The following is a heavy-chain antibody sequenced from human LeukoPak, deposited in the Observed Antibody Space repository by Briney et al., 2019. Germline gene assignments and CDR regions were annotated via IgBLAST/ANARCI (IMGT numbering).Heavy chain of an antibody. CDR3: ARVASMVRGSWFDP. D-gene: IGHD3-10*01. CDR1: GGSISSYY. Sequence: SETLSLTCTVSGGSISSYYWSWIRQSPGKGLEWIGYIYYSGSTNYNPSLKSRVTISVDTSKNQFSLKLSSVTAADTAVYYCARVASMVRGSWFDPWGQGTLVTVSS. J-gene: IGHJ5*02. V-gene: IGHV4-59*01. CDR2: IYYSGST.